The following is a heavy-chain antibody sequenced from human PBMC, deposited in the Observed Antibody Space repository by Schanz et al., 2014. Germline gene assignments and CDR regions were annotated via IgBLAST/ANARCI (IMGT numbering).Heavy chain of an antibody. J-gene: IGHJ4*02. CDR1: GYIFINSG. D-gene: IGHD3-9*01. V-gene: IGHV1-18*01. CDR2: ISVYNHNK. Sequence: QIQLVQSGPEVKKPGATVKVSCKASGYIFINSGISWVRQAPGQGLEWMGWISVYNHNKEYDQKFQGRVTMTTDTSTSTAYMALTDLRSDDTAVYYCARDAADFYDILTEEDDWGQGTLVTVSS. CDR3: ARDAADFYDILTEEDD.